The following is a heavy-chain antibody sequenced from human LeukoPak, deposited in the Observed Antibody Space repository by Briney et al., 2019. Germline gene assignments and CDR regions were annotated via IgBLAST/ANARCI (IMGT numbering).Heavy chain of an antibody. J-gene: IGHJ6*03. CDR2: INPKTGGT. V-gene: IGHV1-2*02. D-gene: IGHD2-2*01. CDR3: ARGREILVVPFCYYIDV. Sequence: ASVKVSCKTSGYTFTGFFIHWVRLAPGQGLEWMGWINPKTGGTNYGQKFHGRVTMTRDTSVSTVYMELRRLRYDDTAVYYCARGREILVVPFCYYIDVWGRGTTVTVSS. CDR1: GYTFTGFF.